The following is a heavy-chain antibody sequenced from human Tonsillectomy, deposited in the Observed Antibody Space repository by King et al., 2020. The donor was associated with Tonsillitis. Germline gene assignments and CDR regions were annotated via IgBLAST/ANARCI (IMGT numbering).Heavy chain of an antibody. V-gene: IGHV4-39*01. J-gene: IGHJ4*02. Sequence: LQLQESGPGLVKPSETLSLTCLVSDGSISSRNYCWAWIRQSPGKGLEWIGSIYYSGTTYYNPSLESRVTISVDTSRHQFSLKLSSVTAEDTALYFCARHSSGWYALEYWGRGILVTVSS. D-gene: IGHD6-19*01. CDR2: IYYSGTT. CDR3: ARHSSGWYALEY. CDR1: DGSISSRNYC.